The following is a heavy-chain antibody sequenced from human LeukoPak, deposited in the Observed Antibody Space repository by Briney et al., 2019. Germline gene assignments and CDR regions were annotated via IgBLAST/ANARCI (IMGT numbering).Heavy chain of an antibody. CDR3: ARPYDFWSGSWAFDP. CDR1: GGSISSSNW. Sequence: PSGTLSLTCAVSGGSISSSNWWSWVRQPPGKGLEWIGEIYHSGSTNYNPSLKSRVTISVDTSKNQFSLKLSSVTAADTAVYYCARPYDFWSGSWAFDPWGQGTLVTVSS. D-gene: IGHD3-3*01. J-gene: IGHJ5*02. V-gene: IGHV4-4*02. CDR2: IYHSGST.